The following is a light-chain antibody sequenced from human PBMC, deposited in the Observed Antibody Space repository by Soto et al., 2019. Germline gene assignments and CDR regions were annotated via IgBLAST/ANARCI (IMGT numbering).Light chain of an antibody. CDR1: QNIGSY. V-gene: IGKV1-39*01. CDR3: QQSYRTFT. CDR2: IAS. Sequence: DIQMTQSPSSLSASVGDTVTITCRASQNIGSYLNWYQQRPGKVPKLMIYIASNLQSGVPSRFSGRGSGTDFTLTISNLQPEDFATYYCQQSYRTFTFGGGTKVEI. J-gene: IGKJ4*01.